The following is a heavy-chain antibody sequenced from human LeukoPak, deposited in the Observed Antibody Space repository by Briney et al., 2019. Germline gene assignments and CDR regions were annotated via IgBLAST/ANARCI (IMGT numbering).Heavy chain of an antibody. CDR2: INQGGNEK. J-gene: IGHJ5*02. CDR3: AKDKGARLFDP. V-gene: IGHV3-7*01. Sequence: PGGSLRLSCAVSGFTFNTYWMTWLRQDPGKRLEWVASINQGGNEKYYVDSVKGRFTISRDNAKNSLYLQMNSLRVEDTAVYYCAKDKGARLFDPWGQGTLVTVSS. D-gene: IGHD6-25*01. CDR1: GFTFNTYW.